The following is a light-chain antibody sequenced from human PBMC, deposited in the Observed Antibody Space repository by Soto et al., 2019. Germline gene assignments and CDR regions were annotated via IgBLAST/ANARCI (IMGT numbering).Light chain of an antibody. CDR1: QSVRNSY. CDR3: QQYSSSLAT. CDR2: GAS. Sequence: EIVLTQSPCTLSLSPVERATLSCRASQSVRNSYLAWYQQKPGQAPRLLIYGASTRATGIPVRFSGSGSGTDFTLTISSLEPEDFAVYYCQQYSSSLATFGQGTRLEIK. J-gene: IGKJ5*01. V-gene: IGKV3-20*01.